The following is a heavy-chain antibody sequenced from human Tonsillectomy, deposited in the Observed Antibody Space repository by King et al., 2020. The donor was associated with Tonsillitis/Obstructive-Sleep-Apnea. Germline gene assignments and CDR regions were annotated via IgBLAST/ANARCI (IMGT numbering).Heavy chain of an antibody. CDR3: ARSWGPGYYDSSGYP. V-gene: IGHV4-59*08. CDR2: IYYSGST. CDR1: GGSISSYY. J-gene: IGHJ5*02. Sequence: VQLQESGPGLVKPSETLSLTCTVSGGSISSYYWSWIRPPPGKGLEWIGYIYYSGSTNYNPSLKSRVTISVDTSKNQFSLKLSSVTAADTAVYYCARSWGPGYYDSSGYPWGQGTLVTVSS. D-gene: IGHD3-22*01.